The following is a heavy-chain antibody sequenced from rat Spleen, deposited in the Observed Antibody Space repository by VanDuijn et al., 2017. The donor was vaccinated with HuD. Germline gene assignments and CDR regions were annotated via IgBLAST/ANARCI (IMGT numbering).Heavy chain of an antibody. Sequence: EVQLVESDGGLVQPGRSLKLSCAASGFTFRDYYMAWVRQAPTKGLEWVATISYDGSSTYYRDSVKGRFTISRDNAKSTLYLQMDNLRSEDTATYYCVRHGYTRYYFDYWGQGVMVTVSS. CDR2: ISYDGSST. D-gene: IGHD1-9*01. CDR3: VRHGYTRYYFDY. V-gene: IGHV5-29*01. J-gene: IGHJ2*01. CDR1: GFTFRDYY.